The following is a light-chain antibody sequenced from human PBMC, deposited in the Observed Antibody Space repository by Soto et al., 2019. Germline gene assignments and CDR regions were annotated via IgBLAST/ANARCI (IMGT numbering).Light chain of an antibody. V-gene: IGKV3-20*01. CDR1: QSGRANY. Sequence: EIVLTQSPGTLSLSPGERATLSCRASQSGRANYIAWYQQKPGQAPRNLIYATSNRATGIPDRCSGVRSGTDFTLTISRLEPEDFALYYCQHYGSSWTFGQGTKVEIK. CDR2: ATS. J-gene: IGKJ1*01. CDR3: QHYGSSWT.